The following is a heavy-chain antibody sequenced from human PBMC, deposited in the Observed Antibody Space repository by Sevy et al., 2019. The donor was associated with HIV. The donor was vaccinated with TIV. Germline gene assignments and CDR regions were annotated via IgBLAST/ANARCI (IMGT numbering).Heavy chain of an antibody. J-gene: IGHJ4*02. D-gene: IGHD1-26*01. V-gene: IGHV4-59*08. Sequence: SETLSLTCTVSGGSITSLYWGWIRQPPGKGLEWIANIYYNGNTNYNPSLKSRVTTSLDTSKNQFYLRLSSVTAADTAIYCCAGGNAWGRSYSWGQVTLVTVSS. CDR3: AGGNAWGRSYS. CDR2: IYYNGNT. CDR1: GGSITSLY.